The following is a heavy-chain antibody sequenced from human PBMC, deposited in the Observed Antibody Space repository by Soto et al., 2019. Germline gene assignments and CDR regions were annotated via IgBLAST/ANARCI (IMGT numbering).Heavy chain of an antibody. CDR3: ATGGYCTNGVCYRYFDY. J-gene: IGHJ4*02. CDR1: GESFSGYY. V-gene: IGHV4-34*01. Sequence: PSETLSLTCVVYGESFSGYYWSWIRQPPGKGLEWIGEINQSGSTNYNPSLKSRVTISVDTSKNQFSLKLSSVTAADTAVYYCATGGYCTNGVCYRYFDYWGQGTLVTVSS. D-gene: IGHD2-8*01. CDR2: INQSGST.